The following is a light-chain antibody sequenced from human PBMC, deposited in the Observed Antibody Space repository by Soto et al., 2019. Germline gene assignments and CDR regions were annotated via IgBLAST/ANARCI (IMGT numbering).Light chain of an antibody. CDR2: GAS. CDR3: QQYNYWPPWT. CDR1: QSVYSK. Sequence: EIVMTQSPVTLSVSPGERATLSCRASQSVYSKLAWYQQKPGQAPRLLIYGASSRATGIPARFSGSGSGTEFTLTISSLQSEDFAVYYCQQYNYWPPWTFGQGTKVDLK. V-gene: IGKV3-15*01. J-gene: IGKJ1*01.